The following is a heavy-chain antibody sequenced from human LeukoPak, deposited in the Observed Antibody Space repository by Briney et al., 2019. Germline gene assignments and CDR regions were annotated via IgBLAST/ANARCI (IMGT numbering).Heavy chain of an antibody. CDR3: ARDLSLGPTRPYYFDY. V-gene: IGHV3-7*01. CDR1: GFTFSSYW. CDR2: IKQDGSEK. Sequence: GGSLRLSCAASGFTFSSYWMSWVRQAPGKGLEWVANIKQDGSEKYYVGSVKGRFTISRDNAKNSLYLQMNSLRAEDTAVYYCARDLSLGPTRPYYFDYWGQGTLVTVSS. J-gene: IGHJ4*02.